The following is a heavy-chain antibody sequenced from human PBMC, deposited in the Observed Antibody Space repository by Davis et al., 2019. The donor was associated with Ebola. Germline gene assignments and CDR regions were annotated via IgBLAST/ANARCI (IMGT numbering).Heavy chain of an antibody. V-gene: IGHV3-72*01. D-gene: IGHD2-2*01. Sequence: GESLKISCAASGFTFSDHYMDWVRQAPGKGLEWVGRTRNEASSYTTEYAPSVKGKFTISRDDSKDSLYLQMNSLKTEDTAVYYCARDGRYCRSTKCPKRTPGYYYGMDVWGQGTTVTVSS. J-gene: IGHJ6*02. CDR1: GFTFSDHY. CDR2: TRNEASSYTT. CDR3: ARDGRYCRSTKCPKRTPGYYYGMDV.